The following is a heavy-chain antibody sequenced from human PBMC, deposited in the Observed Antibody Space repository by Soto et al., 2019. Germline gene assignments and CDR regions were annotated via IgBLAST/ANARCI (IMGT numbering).Heavy chain of an antibody. CDR3: ARERDSCSGGSCYYHDAFDI. D-gene: IGHD2-15*01. Sequence: GGSLRLSCAASGFTFSSYSMNWVRQAPGKGLEWVSYISSSSSTIYYADSVKGRFTISRDNAKNSLYLQMNSLRAEDTAVYYCARERDSCSGGSCYYHDAFDIWGQGTMVTVSS. CDR2: ISSSSSTI. CDR1: GFTFSSYS. V-gene: IGHV3-48*01. J-gene: IGHJ3*02.